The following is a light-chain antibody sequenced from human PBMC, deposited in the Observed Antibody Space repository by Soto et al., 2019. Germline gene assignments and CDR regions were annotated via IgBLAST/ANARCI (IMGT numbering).Light chain of an antibody. J-gene: IGKJ1*01. CDR2: EAS. CDR3: QQDGSSLWT. V-gene: IGKV3-11*01. CDR1: QSVSRF. Sequence: EIGLPQFPATLSLSPGERATLSCRASQSVSRFLTWYQQKPGQAPRLLIYEASNRATGIPARFSGSGSGTDFTLTISRLEPEDFAVYYCQQDGSSLWTFGQGTKVDIK.